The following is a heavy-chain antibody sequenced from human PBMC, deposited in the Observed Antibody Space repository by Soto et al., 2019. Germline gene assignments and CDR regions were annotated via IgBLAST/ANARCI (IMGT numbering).Heavy chain of an antibody. V-gene: IGHV3-66*01. J-gene: IGHJ6*02. CDR2: IYSGGST. D-gene: IGHD3-22*01. Sequence: GGSLRLSCAASGFTVSSNYMSWVRQAPGKGLEWVSVIYSGGSTYYADSVKGRFTISRDNSKNTLYLQMNSLRAEDTAVYYCARDRAGQVKYYYYYYGMDVWGQGTTVTVSS. CDR1: GFTVSSNY. CDR3: ARDRAGQVKYYYYYYGMDV.